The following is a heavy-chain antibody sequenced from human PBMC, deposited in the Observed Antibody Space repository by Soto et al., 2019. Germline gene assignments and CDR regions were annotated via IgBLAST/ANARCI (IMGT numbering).Heavy chain of an antibody. Sequence: PSETLSLTCTVSGGSISSYCWSWIRQPPGKGLEWIGYIYYSGSTNYNPSLKSRVTISVDTSKNQFSLKLSSVTAADTAVYYCARLVRVNYIWGSYFDYWGQGTLVTVSS. CDR3: ARLVRVNYIWGSYFDY. CDR1: GGSISSYC. V-gene: IGHV4-59*08. CDR2: IYYSGST. D-gene: IGHD3-16*01. J-gene: IGHJ4*02.